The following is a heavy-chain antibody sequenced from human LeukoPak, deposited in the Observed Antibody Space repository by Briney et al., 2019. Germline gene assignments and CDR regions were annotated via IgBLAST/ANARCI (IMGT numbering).Heavy chain of an antibody. CDR3: ATTKASGSWYGPANFDY. Sequence: ASVKVSCKVSGYTLTELSMHWVRQAPGKGLEWMGGFDPEDGETIYAQKFQGRVTMTEDTSTDTAYMELSSLRSEDTAVYYCATTKASGSWYGPANFDYWGQGTLVTVSS. V-gene: IGHV1-24*01. J-gene: IGHJ4*02. CDR1: GYTLTELS. D-gene: IGHD6-13*01. CDR2: FDPEDGET.